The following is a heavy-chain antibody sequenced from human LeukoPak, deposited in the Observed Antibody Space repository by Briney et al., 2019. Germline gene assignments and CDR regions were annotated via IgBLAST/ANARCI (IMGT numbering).Heavy chain of an antibody. CDR1: GGTFRTDA. CDR2: IIPFIGAP. Sequence: SVKVSCKASGGTFRTDAIAWIRQAPGEGLEWMGGIIPFIGAPNFAQRFHGRVTITTDETTSTVYMELSSLRSEETAVYYCAREVISETTLGWFDPWGQGTLISVSS. V-gene: IGHV1-69*05. CDR3: AREVISETTLGWFDP. J-gene: IGHJ5*02. D-gene: IGHD1-7*01.